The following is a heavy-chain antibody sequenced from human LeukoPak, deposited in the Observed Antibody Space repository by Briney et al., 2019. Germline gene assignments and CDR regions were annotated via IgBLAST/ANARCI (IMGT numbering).Heavy chain of an antibody. CDR1: GGTFSSYA. V-gene: IGHV1-69*13. Sequence: GASVKVSCKASGGTFSSYAISWVRQAPGQGLEWMGGIIPIFGTANYAQKFQGRVTITADESTSTAYMELSCLRSEDTAVYYCARRYYYGSGTPFDYWGQGTLVTVSS. CDR3: ARRYYYGSGTPFDY. CDR2: IIPIFGTA. J-gene: IGHJ4*02. D-gene: IGHD3-10*01.